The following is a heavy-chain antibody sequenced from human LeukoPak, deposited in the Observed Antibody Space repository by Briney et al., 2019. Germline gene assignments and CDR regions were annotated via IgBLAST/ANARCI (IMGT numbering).Heavy chain of an antibody. CDR2: INWNGGST. V-gene: IGHV3-20*04. D-gene: IGHD3-16*01. CDR1: GFTFSTYY. J-gene: IGHJ5*02. Sequence: GGSLRLSCAASGFTFSTYYMTWVRQAPGKGLEWVSGINWNGGSTGYADSVKGRFTISRDNAKNSLYLQMNSLRAEDTALYYCARDSIRAFDPWGQGTLVTVSS. CDR3: ARDSIRAFDP.